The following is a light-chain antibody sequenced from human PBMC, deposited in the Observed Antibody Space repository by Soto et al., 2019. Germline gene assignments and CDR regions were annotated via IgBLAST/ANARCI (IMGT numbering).Light chain of an antibody. J-gene: IGKJ2*01. V-gene: IGKV3-11*01. Sequence: EIVLTQSPATLSLSPGERATLSCRASQSVSSYLAWYQQKPGQAPRLLIYDASNRATGIPVRFSGSGSGTDFTLTISSLEPEDSAVYYCQQYGSSPGTFGQGTKLEIK. CDR3: QQYGSSPGT. CDR2: DAS. CDR1: QSVSSY.